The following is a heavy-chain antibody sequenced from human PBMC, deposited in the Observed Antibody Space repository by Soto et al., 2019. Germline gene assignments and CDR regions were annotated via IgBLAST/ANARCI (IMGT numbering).Heavy chain of an antibody. J-gene: IGHJ5*02. V-gene: IGHV1-3*01. CDR1: GYPFTSYS. Sequence: GAFMEVSREGSGYPFTSYSIHLVGQGPGQRVEWMGWINAGNGNTKYSQKFQGRVTITRDTSASTAYMELSSLRSEDTAVYYCARDPVYYYGSGSYYTDDNWFDPWGQGTLVTVSS. CDR2: INAGNGNT. CDR3: ARDPVYYYGSGSYYTDDNWFDP. D-gene: IGHD3-10*01.